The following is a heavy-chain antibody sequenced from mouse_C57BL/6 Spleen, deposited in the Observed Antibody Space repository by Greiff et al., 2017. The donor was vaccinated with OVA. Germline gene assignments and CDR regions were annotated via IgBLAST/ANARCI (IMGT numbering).Heavy chain of an antibody. CDR3: ARIGGSYYAMDY. V-gene: IGHV2-2*01. D-gene: IGHD1-1*01. Sequence: VKVVESGPGLVQPSQSLSITCTVSGFSLTSYGVHWVRQSPGKGLEWLGVIWSGGSTDYTAACISRLSISKNNSKIQVFFKMNSLQADDAAIYYCARIGGSYYAMDYWGQGTSVTVSS. CDR1: GFSLTSYG. J-gene: IGHJ4*01. CDR2: IWSGGST.